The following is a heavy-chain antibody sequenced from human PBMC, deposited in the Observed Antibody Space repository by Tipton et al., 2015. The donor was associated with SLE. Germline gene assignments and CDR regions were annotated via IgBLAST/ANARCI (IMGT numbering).Heavy chain of an antibody. D-gene: IGHD5-18*01. CDR1: GGSFSGYY. V-gene: IGHV4-59*01. J-gene: IGHJ3*02. Sequence: LRLSCAVYGGSFSGYYWSCIRQPPGKGLEWIGYIYYSGSTNYNPSLKSRVTISVDTSKNQFSLKLSSVTAADTAVYYCARGGIQLWLKGGPDIWGQGTMVTVSS. CDR2: IYYSGST. CDR3: ARGGIQLWLKGGPDI.